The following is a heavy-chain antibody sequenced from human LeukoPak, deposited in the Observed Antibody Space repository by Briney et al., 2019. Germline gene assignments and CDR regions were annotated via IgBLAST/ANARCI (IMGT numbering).Heavy chain of an antibody. CDR2: IYSGGST. CDR3: ASYYDSSGSDAFDI. CDR1: GFTFSSYG. D-gene: IGHD3-22*01. J-gene: IGHJ3*02. Sequence: SGGSLRLSCAASGFTFSSYGMHWVRQAPGKGLEWVSVIYSGGSTYYADSVKGRFTISRDNSKNTLYLQMNSLRAEDTAVYYCASYYDSSGSDAFDIWGQGTMVTVSS. V-gene: IGHV3-66*01.